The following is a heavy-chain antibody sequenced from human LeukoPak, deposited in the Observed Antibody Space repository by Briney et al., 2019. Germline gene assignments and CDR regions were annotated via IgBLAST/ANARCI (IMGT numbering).Heavy chain of an antibody. CDR2: INAGNGNT. CDR1: GYTFTNYA. Sequence: ASVQVSCQASGYTFTNYAMHWVRQAPGQRLEWMGWINAGNGNTKYSQKFQGRVTITRDTSASTAYMELSSLRSEDTAVYYCARDWEGYSYGIDYWGQGTLVTVSS. D-gene: IGHD5-18*01. J-gene: IGHJ4*02. V-gene: IGHV1-3*01. CDR3: ARDWEGYSYGIDY.